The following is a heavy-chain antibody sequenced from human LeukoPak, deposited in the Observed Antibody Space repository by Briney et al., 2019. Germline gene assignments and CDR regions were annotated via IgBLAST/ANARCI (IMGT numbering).Heavy chain of an antibody. J-gene: IGHJ6*02. CDR3: ARGSAVVGATGYYNGMDV. CDR2: ISGDLRST. D-gene: IGHD1-26*01. CDR1: GFIFDDYA. V-gene: IGHV3-43*02. Sequence: GGSLRLSCAASGFIFDDYAMHWVRQAPGKGLEWVSLISGDLRSTYYADSVKGRFTISRENARNSLYLQMNSLRAGDTAVYYCARGSAVVGATGYYNGMDVWGQGTTVTVSS.